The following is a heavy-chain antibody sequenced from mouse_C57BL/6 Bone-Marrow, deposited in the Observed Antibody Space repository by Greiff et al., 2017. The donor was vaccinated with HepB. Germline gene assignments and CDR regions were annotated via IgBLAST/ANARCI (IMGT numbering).Heavy chain of an antibody. Sequence: VNVVESGPELVKPGASVKISCKASGYAFSSSWMNWVKQRPGKGLEWIGRIYPGDGDNNYNGKFKGKATLTADKSSSTAYMQLSSLTSEDSAVYFCARSRYYGSRRFAYWGQGTLVTVSA. D-gene: IGHD1-1*01. J-gene: IGHJ3*01. CDR3: ARSRYYGSRRFAY. CDR1: GYAFSSSW. CDR2: IYPGDGDN. V-gene: IGHV1-82*01.